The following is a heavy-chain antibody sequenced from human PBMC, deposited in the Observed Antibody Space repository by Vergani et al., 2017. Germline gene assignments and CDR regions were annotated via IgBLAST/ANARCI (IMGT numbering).Heavy chain of an antibody. CDR2: VSFRGDT. V-gene: IGHV4-38-2*01. CDR3: ARSRIYYGAGSPDY. J-gene: IGHJ4*02. Sequence: QVQLQESGPGLVKPSETLSLICDVFDFISNGHYWGWIRQSPEKGLEWMGYVSFRGDTLYDPSVKGRMTISLNTSSNQFSLYLTSVTAAGTAVYYCARSRIYYGAGSPDYWGQGTLVTVSS. CDR1: DFISNGHY. D-gene: IGHD3-10*01.